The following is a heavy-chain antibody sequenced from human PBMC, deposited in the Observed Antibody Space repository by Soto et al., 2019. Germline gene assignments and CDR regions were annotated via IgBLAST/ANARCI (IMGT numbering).Heavy chain of an antibody. CDR3: ARAESGPVPAAWFDP. V-gene: IGHV1-18*01. J-gene: IGHJ5*02. CDR1: GYTFTSYG. CDR2: ISAYNGNT. D-gene: IGHD2-2*01. Sequence: QVQLVQSGAEVKKPGASVKVSCKASGYTFTSYGISWVRQAPGQGLEWMGWISAYNGNTNYAQKPQGRVTMTTDTTTSTAYMELRSLRSDDPAVYYCARAESGPVPAAWFDPWGQGTLVTVSS.